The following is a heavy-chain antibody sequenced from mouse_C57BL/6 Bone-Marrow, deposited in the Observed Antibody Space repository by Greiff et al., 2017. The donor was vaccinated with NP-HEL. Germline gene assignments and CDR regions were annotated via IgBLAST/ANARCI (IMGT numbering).Heavy chain of an antibody. CDR2: LWSGGST. Sequence: VQLQESGPGLVQPSQSLSITCTVSGFSLTSYGVHWVRQSPGQGLEWLGVLWSGGSTDYNAAFISRLSISKDNSKSQVFFKMNSLQADDTAIYYCARLTGTGFDYWGQGTTLTVSS. CDR3: ARLTGTGFDY. D-gene: IGHD4-1*01. V-gene: IGHV2-2*01. CDR1: GFSLTSYG. J-gene: IGHJ2*01.